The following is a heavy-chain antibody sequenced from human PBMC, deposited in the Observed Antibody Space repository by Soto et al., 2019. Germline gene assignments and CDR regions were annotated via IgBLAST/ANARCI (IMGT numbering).Heavy chain of an antibody. CDR3: ARGDWNPRALDY. V-gene: IGHV3-48*03. CDR1: GFTFSSYE. CDR2: ISSSGSTI. Sequence: LRLSCAASGFTFSSYEMNWVRQAPGKGLEWVSYISSSGSTIYYADSVKGRFTISRDNAKNSLYLQMNSLRAEDTAVYYCARGDWNPRALDYWGQGTLVTVSS. J-gene: IGHJ4*02. D-gene: IGHD1-1*01.